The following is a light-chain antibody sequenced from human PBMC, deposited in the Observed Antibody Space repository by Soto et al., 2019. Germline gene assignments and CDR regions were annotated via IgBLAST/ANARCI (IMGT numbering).Light chain of an antibody. CDR2: GAS. CDR1: QSVSSN. J-gene: IGKJ4*01. V-gene: IGKV3-15*01. Sequence: EIVMTQSPATLSVSPGERATLSCRASQSVSSNLAWYQQKHGQAPRLLIYGASTSATGIPARFSGSGSGTEFTLTISSLQSEDFAVYYCQQYNDWPPLTFGGGTKVEIK. CDR3: QQYNDWPPLT.